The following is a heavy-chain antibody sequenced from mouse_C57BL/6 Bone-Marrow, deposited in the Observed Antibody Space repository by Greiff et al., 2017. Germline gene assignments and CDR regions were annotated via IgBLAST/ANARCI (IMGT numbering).Heavy chain of an antibody. D-gene: IGHD2-2*01. CDR3: LYYGYPAWFAY. CDR1: GYTFTDYY. Sequence: VQLQQSGPELVKPGASVKISCKASGYTFTDYYMNWVKQSHGKSLEWIGDINPNNGGTSYNQKFKGKATLTVDKSSSTAYMELRSLTSEDSAVYYCLYYGYPAWFAYWGQGTLVTVSA. CDR2: INPNNGGT. J-gene: IGHJ3*01. V-gene: IGHV1-26*01.